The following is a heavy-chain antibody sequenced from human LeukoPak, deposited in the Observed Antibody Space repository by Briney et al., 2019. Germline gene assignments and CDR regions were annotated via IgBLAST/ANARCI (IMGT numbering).Heavy chain of an antibody. CDR3: AKDYYFDY. J-gene: IGHJ4*02. CDR1: GSPFSSFP. V-gene: IGHV3-23*01. CDR2: ISGSGGST. Sequence: PGGSLSLSCEAFGSPFSSFPMSWSRQAPGKGLEWVSAISGSGGSTYYADSVKGRFTISRDNSKNTLYLQMNSLRAEDTAVYYCAKDYYFDYWGQGTLVTVSS.